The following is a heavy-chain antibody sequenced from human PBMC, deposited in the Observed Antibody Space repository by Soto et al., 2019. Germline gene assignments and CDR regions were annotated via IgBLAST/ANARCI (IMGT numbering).Heavy chain of an antibody. D-gene: IGHD3-22*01. Sequence: QVQLVQSGAEVKKPGSSVKVSCKASGGTFSSYAISWVRQAPGQGLEWMGGIIPIFGTANYAQKFQGRVTITADESTSTAYMELSSLRSEDTAVYYCARDTGGIHYYDSSGYSTTQYGMDVWGQGTTVTVSS. V-gene: IGHV1-69*01. J-gene: IGHJ6*02. CDR3: ARDTGGIHYYDSSGYSTTQYGMDV. CDR2: IIPIFGTA. CDR1: GGTFSSYA.